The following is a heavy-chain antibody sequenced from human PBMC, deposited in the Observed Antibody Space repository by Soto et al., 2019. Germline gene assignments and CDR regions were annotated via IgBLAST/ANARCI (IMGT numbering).Heavy chain of an antibody. J-gene: IGHJ4*02. CDR1: GFSFRSYA. Sequence: PGGSLRLSCAASGFSFRSYAMGWVRQAPGKGLNWVSSISAGGDGTYYADSVKGRFTISRDNSKNTVYLQMTSLRADDTAVYYCADEGRYPYYWGPGTLVTVSS. D-gene: IGHD1-26*01. CDR2: ISAGGDGT. CDR3: ADEGRYPYY. V-gene: IGHV3-23*01.